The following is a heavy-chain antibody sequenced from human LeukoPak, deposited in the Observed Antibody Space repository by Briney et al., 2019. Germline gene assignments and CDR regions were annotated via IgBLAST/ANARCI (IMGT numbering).Heavy chain of an antibody. Sequence: SGGSLRLSCAVSGFTFSSYWMSWFRQAPGKGLEWVANINQDGSQKFSVGSVKGRFTISRDNAKNSLSLQMNSLRVEDTAVYYCARDWFDGDYDRFDYWGQGTLVTVSS. V-gene: IGHV3-7*03. CDR3: ARDWFDGDYDRFDY. J-gene: IGHJ4*02. D-gene: IGHD4-17*01. CDR2: INQDGSQK. CDR1: GFTFSSYW.